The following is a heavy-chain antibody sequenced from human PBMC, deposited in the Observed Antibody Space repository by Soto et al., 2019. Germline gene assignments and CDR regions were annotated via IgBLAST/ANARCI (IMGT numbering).Heavy chain of an antibody. D-gene: IGHD2-21*02. J-gene: IGHJ3*01. CDR2: IYDSGST. V-gene: IGHV4-59*03. CDR1: GDSISSYF. CDR3: VSSRTAIYGDAFDV. Sequence: PSETLSLTCSVSGDSISSYFRNWIRQPPGEGLEWIGCIYDSGSTDYNPSLKGRVTMSLDTSKKQFSLRLNSVTAADTAVYYCVSSRTAIYGDAFDVWGQGTMVTVSS.